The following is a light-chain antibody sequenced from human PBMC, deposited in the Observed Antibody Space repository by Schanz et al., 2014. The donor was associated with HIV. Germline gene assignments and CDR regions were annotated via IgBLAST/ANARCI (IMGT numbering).Light chain of an antibody. V-gene: IGLV1-40*01. CDR3: ATWDDSLNAWV. Sequence: QSVLTQPPSVSGAPGQTVTISCTGSSSNIGAGFDLHWYQHLPGTAPKLLIYGNSNRPSGVPDRFSGSKSGTSASLAITGLQAEDEADYYCATWDDSLNAWVFGGGTKLTVL. CDR2: GNS. J-gene: IGLJ3*02. CDR1: SSNIGAGFD.